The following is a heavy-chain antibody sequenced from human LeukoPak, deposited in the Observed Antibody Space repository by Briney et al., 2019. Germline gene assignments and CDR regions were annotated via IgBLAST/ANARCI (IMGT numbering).Heavy chain of an antibody. CDR3: ARTGSSWPLYYYYYMDV. D-gene: IGHD6-13*01. Sequence: PSETLSLTCTVSGGSISSHYWSWIRQPPGKGLEWIGHVSDSGSTNYNPSLKSRVTVSVDTSKDQFSLKLTSVTAADTAVYYCARTGSSWPLYYYYYMDVWGKGTTVTVSS. V-gene: IGHV4-59*11. J-gene: IGHJ6*03. CDR1: GGSISSHY. CDR2: VSDSGST.